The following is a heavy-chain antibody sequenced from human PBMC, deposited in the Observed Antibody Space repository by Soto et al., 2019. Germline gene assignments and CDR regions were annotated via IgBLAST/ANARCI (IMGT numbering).Heavy chain of an antibody. CDR2: ISGSGDRT. Sequence: EVQLLESGGGLVQPGGSLRLSCAASGFTLSNYAMSWLRQPPGKGLEWVSAISGSGDRTYYADSVKGRFTISRDNSKNTLYLQMNSLRAEDSAVYYCVKERSGHSYADSWGQGTLVTVS. D-gene: IGHD5-18*01. CDR3: VKERSGHSYADS. CDR1: GFTLSNYA. V-gene: IGHV3-23*01. J-gene: IGHJ4*02.